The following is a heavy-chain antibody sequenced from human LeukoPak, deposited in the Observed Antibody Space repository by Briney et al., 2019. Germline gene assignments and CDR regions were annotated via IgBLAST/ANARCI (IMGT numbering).Heavy chain of an antibody. V-gene: IGHV4-31*03. D-gene: IGHD6-13*01. CDR2: IYYSGST. CDR3: ARSSDSSSWYSIYFDY. CDR1: GGSISSGGYY. J-gene: IGHJ4*02. Sequence: SETLSLTCTVSGGSISSGGYYWSWIRQHPGKGLGWIGYIYYSGSTYYNPSLKSRVTISVDTSKNQFSLKLSSVTAADTAVYYCARSSDSSSWYSIYFDYWGQGTLVTVSS.